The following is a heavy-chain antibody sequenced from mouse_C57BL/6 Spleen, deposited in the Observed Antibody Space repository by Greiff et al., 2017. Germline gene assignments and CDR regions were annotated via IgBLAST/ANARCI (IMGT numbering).Heavy chain of an antibody. CDR2: INPSTGGT. D-gene: IGHD2-5*01. CDR3: ARDYSNPYAMDY. Sequence: EVKLQESGPELVKPGASVKISCKASGYSFTGYYMNWVKQSPEKSLEWIGEINPSTGGTTYNQKFKAKATLTVDKSSSTAYMQLKSLTSEDSAVYYCARDYSNPYAMDYWVKEPQSPSPQ. J-gene: IGHJ4*01. CDR1: GYSFTGYY. V-gene: IGHV1-42*01.